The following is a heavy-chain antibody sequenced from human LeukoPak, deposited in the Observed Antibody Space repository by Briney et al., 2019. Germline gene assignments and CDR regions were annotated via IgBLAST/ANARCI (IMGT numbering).Heavy chain of an antibody. D-gene: IGHD2-15*01. Sequence: GGSLRLSCAASGFTFDDYAMHWVRQAPGKGLEWVSGISWNSGSIDYADSVKGRFTISRDNAKNSLYLQMNSLRAEDTAVYYCATLAYYYYYMDVWGKGTTVTISS. CDR1: GFTFDDYA. CDR3: ATLAYYYYYMDV. V-gene: IGHV3-9*01. CDR2: ISWNSGSI. J-gene: IGHJ6*03.